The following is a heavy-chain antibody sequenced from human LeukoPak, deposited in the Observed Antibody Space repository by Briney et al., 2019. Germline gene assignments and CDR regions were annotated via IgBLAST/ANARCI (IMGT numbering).Heavy chain of an antibody. J-gene: IGHJ6*03. CDR2: ISSSGSTI. V-gene: IGHV3-48*03. Sequence: GGSLRLSCAASGFTFSSYEMNWVRQAPRKGLEWVSYISSSGSTIYYADSVKGRFTISRDNAKNSLYLQMNSLRAEDTAVYYCARDSYNCSCTSCYYWSSYYYYMDVWGKGTTVTVSS. CDR1: GFTFSSYE. CDR3: ARDSYNCSCTSCYYWSSYYYYMDV. D-gene: IGHD2-2*01.